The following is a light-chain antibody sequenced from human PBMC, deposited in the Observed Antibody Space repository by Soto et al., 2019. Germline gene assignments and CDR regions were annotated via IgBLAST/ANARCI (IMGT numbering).Light chain of an antibody. CDR3: EENTTFPLT. Sequence: DIQMTQAPSSVSASVGDRVTITCRASHGVSTWLAWYQQKPGKAPNLLIYTASSLQSEGPSRFCGTGSGTDFTLTISSLQPEDFANYYYEENTTFPLTLGGGTKVEI. J-gene: IGKJ4*01. CDR2: TAS. V-gene: IGKV1D-12*01. CDR1: HGVSTW.